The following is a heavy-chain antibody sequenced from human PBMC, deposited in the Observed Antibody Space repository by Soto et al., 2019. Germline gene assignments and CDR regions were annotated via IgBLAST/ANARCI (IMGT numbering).Heavy chain of an antibody. J-gene: IGHJ2*01. CDR1: GDSISSSSYY. Sequence: QLQLQESGPGLVKPSETLSLTCIVSGDSISSSSYYWVWIRQPPGKGLEWIGSIYYSGTTYYNPSHESRVTISIDTSKNQFSLKVSSLTAADTAVYYCAKTGPYDILTYWYFDLWGRGTLVTVSS. CDR2: IYYSGTT. D-gene: IGHD3-9*01. V-gene: IGHV4-39*01. CDR3: AKTGPYDILTYWYFDL.